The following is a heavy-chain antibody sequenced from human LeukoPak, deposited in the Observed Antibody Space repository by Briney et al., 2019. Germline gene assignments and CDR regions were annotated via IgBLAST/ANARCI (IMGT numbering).Heavy chain of an antibody. Sequence: KASQTLSLTCTVSGGSISSGGYYWSWIRQHPGKGLEWIGYTYYSGSTYYNPSLKSRVTISVDTSKNQFSLKLSSVTAADTAVYYCARAQDTAIHYWGQGTLVTVSS. V-gene: IGHV4-31*03. D-gene: IGHD5-18*01. CDR3: ARAQDTAIHY. CDR2: TYYSGST. CDR1: GGSISSGGYY. J-gene: IGHJ4*02.